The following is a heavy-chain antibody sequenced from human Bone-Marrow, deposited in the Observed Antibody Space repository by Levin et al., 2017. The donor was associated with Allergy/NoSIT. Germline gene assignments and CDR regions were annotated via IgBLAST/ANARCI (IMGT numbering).Heavy chain of an antibody. CDR3: ARADSFGTVDY. D-gene: IGHD1-7*01. Sequence: GGSLRLSCAASGFTFSTYWMSWVRQAPGKGLEWVANIKDDGNEIYYVDSVKGRFTVSRDNAKNSLYLQMNSLRDDDTAVYYCARADSFGTVDYWGQGTPVTVSS. CDR2: IKDDGNEI. J-gene: IGHJ4*02. CDR1: GFTFSTYW. V-gene: IGHV3-7*04.